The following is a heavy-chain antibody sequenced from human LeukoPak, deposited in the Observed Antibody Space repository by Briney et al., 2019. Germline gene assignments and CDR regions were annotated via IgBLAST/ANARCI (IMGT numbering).Heavy chain of an antibody. J-gene: IGHJ4*02. V-gene: IGHV3-30*03. CDR1: RFTFSSYV. D-gene: IGHD3-9*01. Sequence: GGSLRLSCAASRFTFSSYVMHWVRQAPGKGLEWVAVISYDGSNKYYADSVKGRFTISRDNSKNSLYLQMNSLRAEDTAVYYCARDSRGILTGYSIPYWDWGQGTLVTASS. CDR2: ISYDGSNK. CDR3: ARDSRGILTGYSIPYWD.